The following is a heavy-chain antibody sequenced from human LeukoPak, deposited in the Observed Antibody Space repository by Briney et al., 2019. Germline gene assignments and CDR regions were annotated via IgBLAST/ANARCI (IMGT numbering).Heavy chain of an antibody. Sequence: PSETLSLTCAVYGGSFSGYYWSWIRQPPGKGLEWIGEINHSGSTNYNPSLKSRVTISVDTSKNQFSLKLSSVTAADTAVYYCARHPPHWLGVHFDYWGQGTLVTVSS. CDR2: INHSGST. D-gene: IGHD3-9*01. CDR3: ARHPPHWLGVHFDY. J-gene: IGHJ4*02. V-gene: IGHV4-34*01. CDR1: GGSFSGYY.